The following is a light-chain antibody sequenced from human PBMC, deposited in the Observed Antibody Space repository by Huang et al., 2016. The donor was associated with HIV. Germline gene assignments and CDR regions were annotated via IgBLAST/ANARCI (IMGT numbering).Light chain of an antibody. CDR3: QQYDSYPFT. CDR2: AAS. J-gene: IGKJ3*01. Sequence: AIRLTQSPSSLSASAGDRVTITFRASPGISSYLAWYQQKPGKAPKLLIYAASTLQSGVPSRFSGSSSGTDYTLTISCLQSEDFATYYCQQYDSYPFTFGPGTKVDIK. CDR1: PGISSY. V-gene: IGKV1-8*01.